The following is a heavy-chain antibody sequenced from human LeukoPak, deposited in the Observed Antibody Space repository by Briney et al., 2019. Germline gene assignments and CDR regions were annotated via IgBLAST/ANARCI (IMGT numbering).Heavy chain of an antibody. CDR3: ARHVHCTNGVCFPAYGMDV. V-gene: IGHV4-59*08. J-gene: IGHJ6*02. CDR1: GGSISSYY. D-gene: IGHD2-8*01. CDR2: IYYSGST. Sequence: SETLSLTRIVSGGSISSYYWSWIRQPPGKGLEWIGYIYYSGSTNYNPSLKSRVTISVDTSKNQFSLKLSSVTAADTAVYYCARHVHCTNGVCFPAYGMDVWGQGTTVTVSS.